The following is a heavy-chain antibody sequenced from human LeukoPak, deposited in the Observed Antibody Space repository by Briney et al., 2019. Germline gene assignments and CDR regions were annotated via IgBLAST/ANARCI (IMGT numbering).Heavy chain of an antibody. CDR3: AKNSERSYITMIKDGMDV. Sequence: GGSLRLSCAASGFMFSSYAMNWVRQAPGKGLEWVSSVSESGGSTNYADSVKGRFTISRDKSKNTLYLEMNSLRADDTAVYYCAKNSERSYITMIKDGMDVWGKGTAVTVSS. V-gene: IGHV3-23*01. D-gene: IGHD3-22*01. CDR1: GFMFSSYA. CDR2: VSESGGST. J-gene: IGHJ6*04.